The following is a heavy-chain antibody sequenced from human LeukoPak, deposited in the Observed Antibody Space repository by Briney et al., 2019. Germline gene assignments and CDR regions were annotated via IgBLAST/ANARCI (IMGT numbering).Heavy chain of an antibody. CDR2: LNPNTGGT. V-gene: IGHV1-2*02. D-gene: IGHD1-7*01. Sequence: ASVKVSCKASGYPFTKYYIHWVRQAPGHGLQWRGWLNPNTGGTRYARSFEGRVTMTRDTSIDTAYMDLSGLTSDDTATYYGAKSLAGTTVFWWFDPWGQGTVVTVSS. CDR1: GYPFTKYY. CDR3: AKSLAGTTVFWWFDP. J-gene: IGHJ5*02.